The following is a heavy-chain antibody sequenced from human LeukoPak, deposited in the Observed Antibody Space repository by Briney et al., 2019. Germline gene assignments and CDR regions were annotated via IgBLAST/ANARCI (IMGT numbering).Heavy chain of an antibody. V-gene: IGHV1-69*13. D-gene: IGHD4-17*01. CDR3: ARVDDYGPTYYYYGMDV. J-gene: IGHJ6*02. CDR1: GYTFTGYY. CDR2: IIPIFGTA. Sequence: GASVKVSCKASGYTFTGYYMHWVRQAPGQGLEWMGGIIPIFGTANYAQKFQGRVTITADESTSTAYMELSSLRSEDTAVYYCARVDDYGPTYYYYGMDVWGQGTTVTVSS.